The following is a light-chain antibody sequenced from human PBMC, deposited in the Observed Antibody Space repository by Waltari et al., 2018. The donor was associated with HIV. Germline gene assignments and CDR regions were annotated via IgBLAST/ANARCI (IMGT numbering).Light chain of an antibody. J-gene: IGLJ1*01. CDR1: SLRSYY. Sequence: SSELTQDPAVSVALGQTVRITCQGDSLRSYYASWYQQKQGQAPVLVIYGKNNRPSGIPYRFSGSSSGNTASLTITGAQAEDEADYYCNSRDSSGNHYVFGTGTKVTVL. CDR3: NSRDSSGNHYV. CDR2: GKN. V-gene: IGLV3-19*01.